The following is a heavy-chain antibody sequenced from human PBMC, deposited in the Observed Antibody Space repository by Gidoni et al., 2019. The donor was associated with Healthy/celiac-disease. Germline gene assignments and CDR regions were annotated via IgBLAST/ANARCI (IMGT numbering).Heavy chain of an antibody. CDR1: GFPFSIYA. CDR2: ISGSGGST. CDR3: AKEGRGYSYDFDY. V-gene: IGHV3-23*01. D-gene: IGHD5-18*01. Sequence: EVQLLESGGGFVQPGGSLRLSCADSGFPFSIYAMRWVRQAPGKGLEWVSAISGSGGSTYYADSVKGRFTISRDNSKNTLYLQMNSLRAEDTAVYYCAKEGRGYSYDFDYWGQGTLVTVSS. J-gene: IGHJ4*02.